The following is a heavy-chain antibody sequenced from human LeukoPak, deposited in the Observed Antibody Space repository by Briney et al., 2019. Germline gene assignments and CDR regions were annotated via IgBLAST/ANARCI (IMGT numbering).Heavy chain of an antibody. V-gene: IGHV4-39*01. CDR3: ARSGESSSWYFDY. CDR2: IYYSGST. CDR1: GGSISSSSYY. D-gene: IGHD6-13*01. J-gene: IGHJ4*02. Sequence: SETLSLTCTVSGGSISSSSYYWGWIRQPPGKGLEWIGSIYYSGSTYYNPSLKSRVTISVDTSKNQFSLKLSSVTAADTAVYYCARSGESSSWYFDYWGQGTLVTVSS.